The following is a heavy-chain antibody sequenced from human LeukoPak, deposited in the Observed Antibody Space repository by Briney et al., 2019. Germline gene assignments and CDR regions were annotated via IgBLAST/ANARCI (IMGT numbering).Heavy chain of an antibody. CDR1: GYSISSGYY. V-gene: IGHV4-38-2*01. Sequence: KPSETLSLTCAVSGYSISSGYYWGWIRQPPGMGLEWTGSIYHSGSTYYNPSLKSRVTISVDTSKNQFSLKLSSVTAADTAVYYCARKIAVAGIIDYWGQGTLVTVSS. CDR3: ARKIAVAGIIDY. D-gene: IGHD6-19*01. CDR2: IYHSGST. J-gene: IGHJ4*02.